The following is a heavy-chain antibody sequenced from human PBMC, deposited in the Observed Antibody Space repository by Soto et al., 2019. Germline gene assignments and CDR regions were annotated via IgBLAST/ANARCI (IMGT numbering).Heavy chain of an antibody. CDR3: AKRGEYYYGSGSYSY. J-gene: IGHJ4*02. CDR1: GFTFSSYA. CDR2: ISGSGGST. V-gene: IGHV3-23*01. D-gene: IGHD3-10*01. Sequence: GGSLRLSCAASGFTFSSYAMSWVRQAPGEGLEWVSAISGSGGSTYYADSVKGRFTISRDNSKNTLYLQMNSLRAEDTAVYYCAKRGEYYYGSGSYSYWGQGTLVTVSS.